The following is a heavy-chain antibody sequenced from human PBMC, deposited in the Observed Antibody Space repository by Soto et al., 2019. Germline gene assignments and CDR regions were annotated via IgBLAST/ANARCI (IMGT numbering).Heavy chain of an antibody. V-gene: IGHV4-31*02. J-gene: IGHJ4*02. CDR3: ARTGGGWPYYFDY. CDR2: IYYSGST. CDR1: GGSISSGGYY. Sequence: SETLSLTCTVSGGSISSGGYYWSWIRQHPGKGLEWIGYIYYSGSTYYNPSLKSRVTISVDTSKNQFSLKLSSVTAADTAVYYCARTGGGWPYYFDYWGQGTLVTVSS. D-gene: IGHD6-19*01.